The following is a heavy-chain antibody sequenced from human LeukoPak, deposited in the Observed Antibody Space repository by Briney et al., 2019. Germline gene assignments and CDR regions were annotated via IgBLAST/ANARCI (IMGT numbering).Heavy chain of an antibody. CDR1: GYTFSRYT. CDR3: ARDLGIGSGGAFDI. J-gene: IGHJ3*02. D-gene: IGHD3-16*01. V-gene: IGHV1-3*01. Sequence: ASVKVSCKASGYTFSRYTMHWVRQAPGQRPEWMGRINAGNGRTKYSQKFQDRVTITRDTSASTAYMDLSSLRSEDTAVYYCARDLGIGSGGAFDIWGQGTMVTVSS. CDR2: INAGNGRT.